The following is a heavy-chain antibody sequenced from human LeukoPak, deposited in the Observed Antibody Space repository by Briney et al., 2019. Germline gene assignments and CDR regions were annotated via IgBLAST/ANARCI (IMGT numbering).Heavy chain of an antibody. V-gene: IGHV3-23*01. D-gene: IGHD2-21*02. Sequence: GGSLRLSCAASGFTFSSYAMNWVRQAPGKGLEWVSGINGSGGSTYYADSVKGRFTISRDNSRNTLYLQMNNLRAEDTAVYYCAKGRGIVVVTGPDYWGQGTLVTVSS. CDR2: INGSGGST. CDR1: GFTFSSYA. J-gene: IGHJ4*02. CDR3: AKGRGIVVVTGPDY.